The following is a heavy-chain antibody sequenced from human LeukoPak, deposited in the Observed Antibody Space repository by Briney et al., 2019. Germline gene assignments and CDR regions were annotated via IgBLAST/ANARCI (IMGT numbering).Heavy chain of an antibody. Sequence: GGSLRLSCAASGFTFSSYAMHWVRQAPGKGLEWVAVISYDGSNKYYADSVKGRFTISRDSSKNTLYLQMNSLRAEDTAVYYCARAGSVGATPDAFDIWGQGTMVTVSS. CDR3: ARAGSVGATPDAFDI. D-gene: IGHD1-26*01. CDR1: GFTFSSYA. J-gene: IGHJ3*02. V-gene: IGHV3-30*01. CDR2: ISYDGSNK.